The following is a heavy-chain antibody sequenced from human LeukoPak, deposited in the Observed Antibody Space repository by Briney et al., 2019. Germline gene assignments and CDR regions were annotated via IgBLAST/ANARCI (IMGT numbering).Heavy chain of an antibody. CDR1: GFTFSSYI. Sequence: GGSLRLSCAASGFTFSSYIMNWVRQAPGKGLEWVSVIYSGGSTYYADSVKGRFTISRDNSKNTLYLQMNSLRAEDTAVYYCARDREGAASGGLLSAFDIWGQGTMVTVSS. J-gene: IGHJ3*02. D-gene: IGHD6-13*01. CDR3: ARDREGAASGGLLSAFDI. V-gene: IGHV3-66*02. CDR2: IYSGGST.